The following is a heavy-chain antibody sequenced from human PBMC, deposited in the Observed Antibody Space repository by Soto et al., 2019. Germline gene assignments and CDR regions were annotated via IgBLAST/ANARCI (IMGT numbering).Heavy chain of an antibody. D-gene: IGHD3-22*01. CDR2: IYHGGST. CDR3: ARVGPWVPYYYDSSPYTFENWFDP. Sequence: SETLSLTCAVYGGSFSGYYWSWIRQPPGKGLEWIGSIYHGGSTYYNPSLNSRVTLSIDMTNNHVSLILNSVTAADTAVYYCARVGPWVPYYYDSSPYTFENWFDPWGQGTLVTVSS. J-gene: IGHJ5*02. V-gene: IGHV4-34*01. CDR1: GGSFSGYY.